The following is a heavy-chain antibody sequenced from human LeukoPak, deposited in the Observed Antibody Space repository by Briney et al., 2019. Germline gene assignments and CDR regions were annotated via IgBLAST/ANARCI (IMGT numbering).Heavy chain of an antibody. J-gene: IGHJ1*01. CDR3: ARLFPLWFGELLSTEYFQH. Sequence: SETLSLTCTVSGGSISSSSYYWGWIRQPPGKGLEWIGSIYYSGSTYYNPSLKSRVTISVDTSKNQFSLKLSSVTAADTAVYYCARLFPLWFGELLSTEYFQHW. V-gene: IGHV4-39*01. CDR2: IYYSGST. D-gene: IGHD3-10*01. CDR1: GGSISSSSYY.